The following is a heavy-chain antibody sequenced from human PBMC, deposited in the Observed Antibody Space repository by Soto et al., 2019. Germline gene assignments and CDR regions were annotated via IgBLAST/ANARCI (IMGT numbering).Heavy chain of an antibody. D-gene: IGHD4-17*01. Sequence: ASVKVSCKASGYTFTSYYMHWVRLAPGQGLEWMGIINPSGGSTSYAQKFQGRVTMTWDTSITTAYLDLTRLTTNDTATYFCATWVDYGDFEGFDFWGQGTLVTVSS. J-gene: IGHJ4*02. V-gene: IGHV1-46*01. CDR3: ATWVDYGDFEGFDF. CDR1: GYTFTSYY. CDR2: INPSGGST.